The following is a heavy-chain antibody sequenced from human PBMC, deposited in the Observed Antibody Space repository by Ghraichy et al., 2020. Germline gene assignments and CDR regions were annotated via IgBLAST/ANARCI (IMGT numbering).Heavy chain of an antibody. D-gene: IGHD3-3*01. CDR3: ARDPSEFVLRFLESHRVNWFDP. V-gene: IGHV1-8*01. CDR1: GYTFTSYD. J-gene: IGHJ5*02. CDR2: MNPNSGNT. Sequence: ASVKVSCKASGYTFTSYDINWVRQATGQGLEWMGWMNPNSGNTGYAQKFQGRVTMTRNTSISTAYMELSSLRSEDTAVYHCARDPSEFVLRFLESHRVNWFDPWGQGTLVTVSS.